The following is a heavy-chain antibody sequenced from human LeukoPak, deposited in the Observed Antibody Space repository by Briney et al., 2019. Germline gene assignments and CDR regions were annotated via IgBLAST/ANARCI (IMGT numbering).Heavy chain of an antibody. D-gene: IGHD2/OR15-2a*01. CDR3: VRGLNSFDQ. CDR2: SRNKANSYST. J-gene: IGHJ4*02. V-gene: IGHV3-72*01. CDR1: GFTFSDHY. Sequence: PGASLRLSCAASGFTFSDHYMDWVRQAPGKGLEWVARSRNKANSYSTVYAASVKGRFIISRDVSKNSLYLQMNSLNTEDTAVYYCVRGLNSFDQWGQGTLVTVST.